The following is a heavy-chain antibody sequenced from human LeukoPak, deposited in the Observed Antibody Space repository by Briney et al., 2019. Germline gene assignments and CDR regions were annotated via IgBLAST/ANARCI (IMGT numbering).Heavy chain of an antibody. CDR1: GFTFSSYA. CDR3: AKGEDDYGDYGGAFDI. J-gene: IGHJ3*02. D-gene: IGHD4-17*01. V-gene: IGHV3-23*01. Sequence: PGGSLRLSCAASGFTFSSYAMSWVRQAPGKGLEWVSAISGSGGSTYYADSVKGRFTISRDNSKSTLYLQMNSLRAEDTAVYYCAKGEDDYGDYGGAFDIWGQGTMVTVSS. CDR2: ISGSGGST.